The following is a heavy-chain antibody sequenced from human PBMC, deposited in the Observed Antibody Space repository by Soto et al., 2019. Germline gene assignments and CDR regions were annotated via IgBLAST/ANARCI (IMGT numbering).Heavy chain of an antibody. J-gene: IGHJ4*02. CDR1: GGSISSSSYY. CDR3: ARHYYGSGSYYNLNDY. D-gene: IGHD3-10*01. Sequence: PSETLSLTCTVSGGSISSSSYYWGWIRQPPGKGLEWIGSIYYSGSTYYNPSLKSRVTISVDTSKNQFSLKLSSVTAADTAVYYCARHYYGSGSYYNLNDYWGQGTLVTVSS. CDR2: IYYSGST. V-gene: IGHV4-39*01.